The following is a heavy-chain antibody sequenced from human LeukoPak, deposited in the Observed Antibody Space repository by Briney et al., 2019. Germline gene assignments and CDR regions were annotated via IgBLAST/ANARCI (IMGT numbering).Heavy chain of an antibody. J-gene: IGHJ5*02. CDR1: GFTFSNYR. Sequence: PGGSLRLSCAASGFTFSNYRMNWVRQAPGKGLEWVSYISSSGSTIYYADSVKGRFTISRDNAKNSLYLQMNSLRGEDTAVYYCARDGVEMSTTFNWFDPWGQGTLFTVSS. V-gene: IGHV3-48*04. CDR3: ARDGVEMSTTFNWFDP. D-gene: IGHD5-24*01. CDR2: ISSSGSTI.